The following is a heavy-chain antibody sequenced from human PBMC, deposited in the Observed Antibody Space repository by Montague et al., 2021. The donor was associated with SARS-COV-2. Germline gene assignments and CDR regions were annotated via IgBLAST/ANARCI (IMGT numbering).Heavy chain of an antibody. V-gene: IGHV4-61*02. CDR3: ARDIAVAGLFDY. Sequence: TLSLTCTVSGGSISSGSDYWSWIRQPSGKGLEWIGRMSISGXTXYXXXXKRRVTISVDTSKNQFSLKLSSVTAADTAVYYCARDIAVAGLFDYWGQGTLVTVSS. CDR1: GGSISSGSDY. J-gene: IGHJ4*02. CDR2: MSISGXT. D-gene: IGHD6-19*01.